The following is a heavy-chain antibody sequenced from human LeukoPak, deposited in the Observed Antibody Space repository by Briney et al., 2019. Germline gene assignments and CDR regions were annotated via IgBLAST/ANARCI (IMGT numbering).Heavy chain of an antibody. Sequence: GASVKVSCKASGYTFTSYGISWVRQAPGQGLEWMGWMSTYNGDTYYAKNLQGSVTMTTDTSTSTAYLELSSLRADVSAVYYCARDQGIADAFDIWGQGTMVTVSS. V-gene: IGHV1-18*01. D-gene: IGHD6-13*01. CDR1: GYTFTSYG. CDR2: MSTYNGDT. CDR3: ARDQGIADAFDI. J-gene: IGHJ3*02.